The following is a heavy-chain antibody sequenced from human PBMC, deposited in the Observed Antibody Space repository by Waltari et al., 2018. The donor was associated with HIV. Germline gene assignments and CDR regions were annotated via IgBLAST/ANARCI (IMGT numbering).Heavy chain of an antibody. CDR2: IKTKGDGGAT. V-gene: IGHV3-15*01. Sequence: EVQLVESGGDLLKPGGCLRLSCAASGFTLNSVWMSWVRQAPGKGLEWVGRIKTKGDGGATDYAAAVKGRFTISRDDSKNTVYLQMNSLKIEDTAEYYCTSEEDYGSGSHFDYWGQGTLVTVSS. J-gene: IGHJ4*02. CDR3: TSEEDYGSGSHFDY. D-gene: IGHD3-10*01. CDR1: GFTLNSVW.